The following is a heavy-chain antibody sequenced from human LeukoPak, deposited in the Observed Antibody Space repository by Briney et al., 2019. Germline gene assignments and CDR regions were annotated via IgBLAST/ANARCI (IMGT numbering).Heavy chain of an antibody. V-gene: IGHV4-39*01. CDR3: ARRLVRGVIIIEFDC. D-gene: IGHD3-10*01. Sequence: SETLSLTCTVSGGSISSDNSYWGWIRQPPGKGLEWIGTVYYSGITYYSPSPKSRVTISVDTSKNQFSLKLSSVTAADTAVYYCARRLVRGVIIIEFDCWGQGTLVTVSS. J-gene: IGHJ4*02. CDR1: GGSISSDNSY. CDR2: VYYSGIT.